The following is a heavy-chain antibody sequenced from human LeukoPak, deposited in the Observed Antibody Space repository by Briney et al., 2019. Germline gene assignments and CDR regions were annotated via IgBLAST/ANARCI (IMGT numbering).Heavy chain of an antibody. J-gene: IGHJ4*02. D-gene: IGHD6-13*01. CDR2: INHSGST. Sequence: PSETLSLTCAVYGGSFSGYYWSWIRQPPGKGLEWIGEINHSGSTNYNPSLKSRVTISVDTSKNQFSLKLSSVTAADTAVYYCARYLPISIAAAGTRRLRGPEASFDYWGQGTLVTVSS. CDR1: GGSFSGYY. V-gene: IGHV4-34*01. CDR3: ARYLPISIAAAGTRRLRGPEASFDY.